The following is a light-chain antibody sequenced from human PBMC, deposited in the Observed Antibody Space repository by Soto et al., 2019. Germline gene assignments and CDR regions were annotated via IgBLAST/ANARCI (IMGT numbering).Light chain of an antibody. V-gene: IGLV2-14*03. CDR1: SSDVGGYNY. Sequence: QSVLTQPASVSGSPGQSITISCTGTSSDVGGYNYVSWHQQHPGKAPKLMIYDVSSRPSGVSNRFSGSKSGNTASLTISGLQAEDEADYYCSSFTSSDQGVFGTGTKLTVL. CDR2: DVS. J-gene: IGLJ1*01. CDR3: SSFTSSDQGV.